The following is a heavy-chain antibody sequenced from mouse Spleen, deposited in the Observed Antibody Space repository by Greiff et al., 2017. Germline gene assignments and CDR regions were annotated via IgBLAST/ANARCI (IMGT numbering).Heavy chain of an antibody. V-gene: IGHV1-43*01. CDR3: ARKTGTGFDY. J-gene: IGHJ2*01. CDR1: GYSFTGYY. Sequence: VHVKQSGPELVKPGASVKISCKASGYSFTGYYMHWVKQSSEKSLEWIGEINPSTGGTSYNQKFKGKATLTVDKSSSTAYMQLKSLTSEDSAVYYCARKTGTGFDYWGQGTTLTVSS. CDR2: INPSTGGT. D-gene: IGHD4-1*01.